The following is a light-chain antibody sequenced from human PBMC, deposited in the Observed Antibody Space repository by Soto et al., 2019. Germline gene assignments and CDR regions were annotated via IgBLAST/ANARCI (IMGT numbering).Light chain of an antibody. V-gene: IGKV1-9*01. Sequence: DIQLTQSPSFLSASVGDRVTITCRASQGISSYLAWYQQKPGKAPKLLIYAASTLQSGVPSRFSGSRSGTEFTLTISSLQPEDFATYYCQQLNSYRTFGGGTKV. CDR2: AAS. CDR3: QQLNSYRT. CDR1: QGISSY. J-gene: IGKJ4*01.